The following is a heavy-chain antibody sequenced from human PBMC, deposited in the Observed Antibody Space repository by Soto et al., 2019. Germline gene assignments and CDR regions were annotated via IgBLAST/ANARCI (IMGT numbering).Heavy chain of an antibody. D-gene: IGHD3-16*01. CDR2: IDWDDDK. CDR1: GFSLSTSGMR. V-gene: IGHV2-70*04. CDR3: ARIFGPRAFDT. J-gene: IGHJ3*02. Sequence: XGPTLVNPTQSLTLTCTFSGFSLSTSGMRVSWVRQPPGKALEWLARIDWDDDKFYSTSLKTRLTISKDTSKNQVVLTMTNMDPVDTATYYCARIFGPRAFDTWGQGTMVTVSS.